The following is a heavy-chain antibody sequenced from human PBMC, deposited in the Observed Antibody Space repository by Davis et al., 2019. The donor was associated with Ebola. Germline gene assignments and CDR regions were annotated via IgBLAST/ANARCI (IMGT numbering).Heavy chain of an antibody. CDR2: ISGSGGST. D-gene: IGHD2-15*01. J-gene: IGHJ5*02. CDR1: GFTFSSYA. V-gene: IGHV3-23*01. Sequence: PGGSLRLSCAASGFTFSSYAMSWVRQAPGKGLEWVSAISGSGGSTYYADSVKGRFTISRDNSKNTLYLQMNSLRAEDTAVYYCAKDWGYCSGGSCYHSRFDPWGQGTLVTVSS. CDR3: AKDWGYCSGGSCYHSRFDP.